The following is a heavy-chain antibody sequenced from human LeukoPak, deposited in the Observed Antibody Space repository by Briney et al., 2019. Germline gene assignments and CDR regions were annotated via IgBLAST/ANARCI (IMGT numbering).Heavy chain of an antibody. CDR1: GGSISSNNW. D-gene: IGHD1-26*01. Sequence: SGTLSLTCAVSGGSISSNNWWSWVRQPPGKGLEWIGEIYHSGSTNYNPSLKSRVTISVDKSKNQFSLRLTSVTAADTAMYYCARSSPLPATYGMDVWGQGTTVTVSS. CDR2: IYHSGST. V-gene: IGHV4-4*02. CDR3: ARSSPLPATYGMDV. J-gene: IGHJ6*02.